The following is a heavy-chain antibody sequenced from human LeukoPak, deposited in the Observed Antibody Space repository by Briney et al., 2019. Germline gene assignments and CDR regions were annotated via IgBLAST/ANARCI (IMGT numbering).Heavy chain of an antibody. CDR1: GYTFAGYY. Sequence: ASVKLSCKASGYTFAGYYMHWVGQAIGQALEWRGWINPNSGGTNYAQKFQGRVTMTSETSINTAYMEVSRLVSDDTAVYYCARVSRYFHDSSGSWNLDYWGRETVVTVSS. V-gene: IGHV1-2*02. D-gene: IGHD3-22*01. CDR3: ARVSRYFHDSSGSWNLDY. CDR2: INPNSGGT. J-gene: IGHJ4*02.